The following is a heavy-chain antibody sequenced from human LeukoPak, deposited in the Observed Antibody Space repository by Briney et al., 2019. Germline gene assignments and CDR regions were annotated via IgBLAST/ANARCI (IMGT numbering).Heavy chain of an antibody. Sequence: ASVKVSCKASGYTFTGYYMHWVRQAPGQGLEWMGWINPNSGGTNYAQKFQGRVTMTRDTSISTAYMELSRLRSNDTAVYYCASPISSGWANLDYWGQGTLVTVSS. CDR3: ASPISSGWANLDY. J-gene: IGHJ4*02. V-gene: IGHV1-2*02. D-gene: IGHD6-19*01. CDR1: GYTFTGYY. CDR2: INPNSGGT.